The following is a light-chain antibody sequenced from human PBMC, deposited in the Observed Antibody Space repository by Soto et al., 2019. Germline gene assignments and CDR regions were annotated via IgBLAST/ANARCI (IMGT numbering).Light chain of an antibody. V-gene: IGKV1-39*01. J-gene: IGKJ1*01. CDR3: QQSYGTPWT. CDR2: AVS. CDR1: QNISTY. Sequence: DFQMTLSPSKIAASAFTAVNIICRTSQNISTYLNWYQQKLGKAPNLLIYAVSSRQSGVPSRFSGSGSGTDFSLTISSLQPEDFATYYCQQSYGTPWTFGQGTKVDIK.